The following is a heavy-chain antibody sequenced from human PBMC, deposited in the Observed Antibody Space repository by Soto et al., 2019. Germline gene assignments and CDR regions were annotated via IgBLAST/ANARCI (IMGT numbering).Heavy chain of an antibody. J-gene: IGHJ4*02. CDR1: GFTFSSYA. CDR3: ARGVSSGYYFRY. CDR2: ISYNGSNK. Sequence: QVQLVESGGGVVQPGRSLRLSCAASGFTFSSYAMHWVRQAPGKGLEWVAVISYNGSNKYYADSVKGRFTISRDNSKNTLYLPMNSLRAEDTAVYYCARGVSSGYYFRYWGQGTLVTVSS. D-gene: IGHD3-22*01. V-gene: IGHV3-30-3*01.